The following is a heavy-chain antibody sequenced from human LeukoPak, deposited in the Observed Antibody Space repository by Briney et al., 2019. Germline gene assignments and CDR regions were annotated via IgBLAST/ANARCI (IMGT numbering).Heavy chain of an antibody. Sequence: GRSLRLSCAASGFTFSSYGMPWVRQAPGKGLEWVAVISCDGSNKYYADSVKGRFTISRDNSKNTLYLQMNSLRAEDTAVYYCAKDHSVDLGDYYDSSGYYSHWGQGTLVTVSS. V-gene: IGHV3-30*18. J-gene: IGHJ4*02. D-gene: IGHD3-22*01. CDR1: GFTFSSYG. CDR2: ISCDGSNK. CDR3: AKDHSVDLGDYYDSSGYYSH.